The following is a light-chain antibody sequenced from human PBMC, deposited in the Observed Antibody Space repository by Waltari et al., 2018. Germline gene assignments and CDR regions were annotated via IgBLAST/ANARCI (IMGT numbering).Light chain of an antibody. CDR2: GAS. CDR1: QDISSW. J-gene: IGKJ3*01. CDR3: QQSNSFPFT. Sequence: IQMTQSPSSVSASVGDRVTITCRASQDISSWLAWFQHRPGSAPKPLIFGASNLEPWVPSRFSGTGSETEFTLTISSLQPEDFATYFCQQSNSFPFTFGPGTTVDFK. V-gene: IGKV1-12*01.